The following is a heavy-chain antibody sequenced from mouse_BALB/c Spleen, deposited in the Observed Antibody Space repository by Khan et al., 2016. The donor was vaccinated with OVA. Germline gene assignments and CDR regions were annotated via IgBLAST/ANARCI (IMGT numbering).Heavy chain of an antibody. Sequence: EVQLQESGPSLVKPSQTLSLTCSVTGEANTSGYWSWIRKFPGNKLEYMGYMIYTGYTDYNPPLKSRLAITRHTSKNQYYLQLNSVTTEDTATYYCARSTYRYAFAYWGQGTLVTVSA. J-gene: IGHJ3*01. CDR2: MIYTGYT. CDR3: ARSTYRYAFAY. CDR1: GEANTSGY. D-gene: IGHD2-14*01. V-gene: IGHV3-8*02.